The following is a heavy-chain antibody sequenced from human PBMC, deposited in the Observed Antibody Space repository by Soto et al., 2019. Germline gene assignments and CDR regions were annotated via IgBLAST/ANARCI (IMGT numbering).Heavy chain of an antibody. CDR2: ISNEGSDE. D-gene: IGHD2-15*01. Sequence: QVQLVESGGGVVQPGRSLRLSCEVSGLTFRTYGMHWVRQAPGKGLEWVAIISNEGSDEKYADSVKGRFTISRDNSKNTQYLQMNSLRVEDKAVYYCAKGCGSGGSCYIIDYWGQGTLVTVSS. CDR1: GLTFRTYG. J-gene: IGHJ4*02. V-gene: IGHV3-30*18. CDR3: AKGCGSGGSCYIIDY.